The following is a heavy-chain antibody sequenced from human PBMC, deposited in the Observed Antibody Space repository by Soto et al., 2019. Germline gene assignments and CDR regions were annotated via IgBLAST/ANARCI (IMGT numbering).Heavy chain of an antibody. CDR1: AASFSKYY. CDR2: IYFNGNT. CDR3: ASVTFGGIVLAH. D-gene: IGHD3-16*01. V-gene: IGHV4-59*01. J-gene: IGHJ4*02. Sequence: SETLSLTCTVSAASFSKYYWTWIRQPPGKGLEWIGYIYFNGNTKYNPSLEGRLTISIDTSKKEFSLKLTSVAAADAAVYYCASVTFGGIVLAHWGQGTLVTVSS.